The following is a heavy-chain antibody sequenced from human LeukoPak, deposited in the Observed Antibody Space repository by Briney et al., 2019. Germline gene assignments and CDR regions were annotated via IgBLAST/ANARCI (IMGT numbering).Heavy chain of an antibody. V-gene: IGHV4-59*01. Sequence: SETLSLTCTVSGGSISSYYWSWIRQPPGKGPEWIGCIYYSVSTNYNPSLKSRVTISVDTSKKQFSLKLSSVTAADTAVYYCASSPRYSYGFDYWGQGILVTVSS. CDR2: IYYSVST. CDR1: GGSISSYY. J-gene: IGHJ4*02. D-gene: IGHD5-18*01. CDR3: ASSPRYSYGFDY.